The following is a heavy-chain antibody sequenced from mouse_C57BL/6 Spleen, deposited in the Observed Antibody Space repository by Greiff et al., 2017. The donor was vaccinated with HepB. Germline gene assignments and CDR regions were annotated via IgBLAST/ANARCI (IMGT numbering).Heavy chain of an antibody. CDR1: GYTFTDYY. V-gene: IGHV1-76*01. J-gene: IGHJ2*01. D-gene: IGHD2-3*01. CDR2: IYPGSGNT. CDR3: ARSTYDGYYFDY. Sequence: QVQLQQSGAELVRPGASVKLSCKASGYTFTDYYINWVKQRPGQGLEWIARIYPGSGNTYYNEKFKGKATLTAEKSSSTAYMQLSSLTSEDSAVYFCARSTYDGYYFDYWGQGTTLTVSS.